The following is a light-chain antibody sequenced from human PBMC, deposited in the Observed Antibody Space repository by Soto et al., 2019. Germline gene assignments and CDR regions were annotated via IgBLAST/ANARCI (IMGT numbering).Light chain of an antibody. V-gene: IGKV1-39*01. Sequence: DIQMTQSPSSLSASVGDRVTITCRASQTINGYLNWYXXXPXXTPKLLIYAASTLQSGVPSRFSGSGSGTDFTLTISSLRPEDFATYYCQQSESTSWTFGQGTKVDIK. CDR1: QTINGY. CDR2: AAS. CDR3: QQSESTSWT. J-gene: IGKJ1*01.